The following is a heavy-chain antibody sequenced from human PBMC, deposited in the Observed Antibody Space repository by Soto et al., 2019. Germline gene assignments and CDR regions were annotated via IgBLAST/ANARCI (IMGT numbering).Heavy chain of an antibody. CDR3: AQDLSRQSLKWFDP. CDR2: IHPNSGDT. CDR1: GYTFTDHY. J-gene: IGHJ5*02. V-gene: IGHV1-2*02. Sequence: QVKLVQSGAEVKEPGASVKVSCRTSGYTFTDHYINWVRQAPGQGPEYMGWIHPNSGDTKDTQRLQVRVTMTRDTSISTAYKKWRRLTSHVAALYYCAQDLSRQSLKWFDPWGHGTFVTVSS. D-gene: IGHD3-16*02.